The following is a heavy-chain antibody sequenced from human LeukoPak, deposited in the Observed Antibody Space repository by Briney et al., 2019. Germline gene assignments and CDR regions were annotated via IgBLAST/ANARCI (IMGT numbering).Heavy chain of an antibody. Sequence: GGSLRLSCAASGFTFDDYAMHWVRQAPGKGLEWVSGISWNSGSIGYADSVKGRFTISRDNAKNSLYLQMNSLRAEDMASYYCAKGDRRSYYYYYMDVWGRGTQVTVSS. CDR2: ISWNSGSI. CDR1: GFTFDDYA. CDR3: AKGDRRSYYYYYMDV. J-gene: IGHJ6*03. V-gene: IGHV3-9*03.